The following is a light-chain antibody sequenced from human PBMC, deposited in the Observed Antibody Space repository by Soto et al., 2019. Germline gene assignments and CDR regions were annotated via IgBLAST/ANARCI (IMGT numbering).Light chain of an antibody. CDR2: EVT. V-gene: IGLV2-23*02. Sequence: QSALTQPASVSGSPGQSITISCTGTSSDVGSYNLVSWYQQHPGNAPKLIIYEVTKRPSGVSDHFSGSKSDNMASLTISGLQAEDEADYYCCSYVGSSTFLFGGGTKVTVL. J-gene: IGLJ2*01. CDR1: SSDVGSYNL. CDR3: CSYVGSSTFL.